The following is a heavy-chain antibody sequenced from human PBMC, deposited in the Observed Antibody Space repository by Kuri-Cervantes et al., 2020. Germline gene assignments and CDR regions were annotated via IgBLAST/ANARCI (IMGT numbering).Heavy chain of an antibody. CDR3: ARRIAARIIAPIDY. J-gene: IGHJ4*02. Sequence: GSLRLSCSVSGGSVSSTSYYWSWIRQPPGKALEWIGYIYYSGSTNYNPSLKSRVTISVDTSKNQFSLKLSSVTAADTAVYYCARRIAARIIAPIDYWGQGTLVTVSS. D-gene: IGHD6-6*01. CDR2: IYYSGST. V-gene: IGHV4-61*01. CDR1: GGSVSSTSYY.